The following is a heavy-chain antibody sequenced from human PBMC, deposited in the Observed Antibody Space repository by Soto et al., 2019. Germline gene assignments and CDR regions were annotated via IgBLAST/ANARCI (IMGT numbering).Heavy chain of an antibody. V-gene: IGHV1-18*01. D-gene: IGHD3-9*01. CDR1: GYTFTSYG. CDR3: ARLKYDIFTGYQSVPDY. Sequence: QVQLVQSGAEVKKPGASVKVSCKASGYTFTSYGISWVRQAPVQGLEWMGWISAYNGNTNYAQKLQGRVTMTTDTSTSTAYMELRSLRSDDTAVYYCARLKYDIFTGYQSVPDYWGQGTLVTVSS. CDR2: ISAYNGNT. J-gene: IGHJ4*02.